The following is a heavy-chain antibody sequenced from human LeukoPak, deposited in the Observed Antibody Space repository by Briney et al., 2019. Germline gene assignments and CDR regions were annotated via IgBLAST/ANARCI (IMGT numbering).Heavy chain of an antibody. J-gene: IGHJ4*02. CDR3: ARGQVFAFDY. V-gene: IGHV4-39*07. Sequence: PSETLSLTCTVSGGSISSSSYFWGWIRQPPGKGLGWIGSIYYSGSTYYNPSLKSRVTISVDTSKNQFSLKLSSVTAADTAVYYCARGQVFAFDYWGQGTLVTVSS. CDR1: GGSISSSSYF. CDR2: IYYSGST.